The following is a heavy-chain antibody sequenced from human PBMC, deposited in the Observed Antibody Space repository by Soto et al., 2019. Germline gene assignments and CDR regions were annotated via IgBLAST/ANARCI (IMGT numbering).Heavy chain of an antibody. CDR1: GFTFTNYW. CDR3: AADY. CDR2: IDGVGTGT. J-gene: IGHJ4*02. Sequence: GGSLRLSCAASGFTFTNYWMHWVRQVPGKGLVWVSRIDGVGTGTSYSDSVRGRFTISRDNAENTLYLQMNSLRAEDTAVYYCAADYWGQGTLVTVSS. V-gene: IGHV3-74*01.